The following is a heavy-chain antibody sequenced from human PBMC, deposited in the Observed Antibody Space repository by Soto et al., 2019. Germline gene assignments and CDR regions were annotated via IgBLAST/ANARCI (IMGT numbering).Heavy chain of an antibody. D-gene: IGHD2-2*01. J-gene: IGHJ3*02. CDR2: ISGSGGST. V-gene: IGHV3-23*01. Sequence: PGGSLRLSCAASGFTFSSYAMSWVRQAPGKGLEWVSAISGSGGSTYYADSVKGRFTISRDNSKNTLYLQMNSLRAEDTAVYYCAKDWDIVVVPAASLDAFDIWGQAPMVTVSS. CDR1: GFTFSSYA. CDR3: AKDWDIVVVPAASLDAFDI.